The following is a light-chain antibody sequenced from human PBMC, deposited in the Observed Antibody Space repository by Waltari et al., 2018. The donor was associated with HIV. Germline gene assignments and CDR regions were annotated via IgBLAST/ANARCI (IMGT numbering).Light chain of an antibody. V-gene: IGKV1-8*01. CDR3: QQYYSYPYT. J-gene: IGKJ2*01. CDR2: AAS. Sequence: AIRMTQSPSSFSASTGDRVTITCRAGQGISSYLAWYQQKPGKAPKLLIYAASTLQSGVPSRSSGSGSGADFTLTISCLQSEDYATYYCQQYYSYPYTFGQGTKLEIK. CDR1: QGISSY.